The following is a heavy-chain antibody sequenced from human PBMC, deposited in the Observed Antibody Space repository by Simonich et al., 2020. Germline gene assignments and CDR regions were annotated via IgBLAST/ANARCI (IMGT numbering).Heavy chain of an antibody. Sequence: QVQLQQWGAGLLKPSETLSLTCAVYGVSLSGYYWSWTRQPPGKGLEWIGEINHSGITNSNPSLKSRVTISVDTSKNQFSLKLSSVTAADTAVYYGARHRLVDGTTGTTGVDYYYGMDVWGQGTTVTVSS. CDR2: INHSGIT. CDR3: ARHRLVDGTTGTTGVDYYYGMDV. V-gene: IGHV4-34*01. CDR1: GVSLSGYY. D-gene: IGHD1-1*01. J-gene: IGHJ6*02.